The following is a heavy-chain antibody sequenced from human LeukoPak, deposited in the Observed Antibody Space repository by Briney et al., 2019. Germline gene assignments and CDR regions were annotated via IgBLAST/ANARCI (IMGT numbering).Heavy chain of an antibody. CDR2: ISAYNGNT. Sequence: ASVNVSCKASGYTFTSYGISWVRQAPGQGLEWMGWISAYNGNTNYAQKLQGRVTMTTDTSTSTAYMELRSLRSDDTAVYYCARGPYYDILTGYQNFDYWGQGTLVTVSS. D-gene: IGHD3-9*01. CDR3: ARGPYYDILTGYQNFDY. V-gene: IGHV1-18*01. CDR1: GYTFTSYG. J-gene: IGHJ4*02.